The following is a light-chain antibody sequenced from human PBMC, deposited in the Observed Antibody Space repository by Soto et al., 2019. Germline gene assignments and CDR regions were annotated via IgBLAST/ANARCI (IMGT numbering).Light chain of an antibody. J-gene: IGKJ1*01. Sequence: EIVLTQSPATLSLSPGERATLSCRASQSVSSYLAWYQQKPGQSPRLLIYDASNRATGIPDRFSGSGSGTDFTLTISSLEPEDFAVYYCQQRSNWPWTFGQGNKVEIK. CDR2: DAS. CDR3: QQRSNWPWT. CDR1: QSVSSY. V-gene: IGKV3-11*01.